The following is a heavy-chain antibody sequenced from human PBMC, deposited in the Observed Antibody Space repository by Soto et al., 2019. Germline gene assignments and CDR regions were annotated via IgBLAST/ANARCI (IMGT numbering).Heavy chain of an antibody. J-gene: IGHJ5*02. CDR1: GFTSSGYW. Sequence: GGSLRLSCAASGFTSSGYWMTWVRQAPGTGLEWVANINQDGSEKYYVDSVKGRFTISRDNAKDSLYLQMNSLRAEDTAIYYCARDYSNPRGRFDPWGQGTLVTVSS. D-gene: IGHD4-4*01. CDR3: ARDYSNPRGRFDP. V-gene: IGHV3-7*01. CDR2: INQDGSEK.